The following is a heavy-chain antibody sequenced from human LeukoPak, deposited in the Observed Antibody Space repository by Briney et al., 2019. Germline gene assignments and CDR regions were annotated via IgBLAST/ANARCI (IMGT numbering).Heavy chain of an antibody. CDR2: IYYSGST. CDR3: ASLGSSSWDFDY. V-gene: IGHV4-59*01. J-gene: IGHJ4*02. CDR1: GGSISSYY. Sequence: SETLSLTCTVSGGSISSYYWSWIRQPPGKGLKWIGYIYYSGSTNYNPSLKSRVTISVDTSKNQFSLKLSSVTAADTAVYYCASLGSSSWDFDYWGQGTLVTVSS. D-gene: IGHD6-13*01.